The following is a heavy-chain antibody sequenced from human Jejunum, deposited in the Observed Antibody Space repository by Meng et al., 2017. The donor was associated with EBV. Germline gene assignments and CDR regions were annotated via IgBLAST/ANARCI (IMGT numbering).Heavy chain of an antibody. CDR3: ARDSSGYNANDKVSDY. Sequence: QVPVLDAGVEVKKPGASVKVSCKTSGYTVTRYGISWVRQAPGQGPEWMGWITVYNGNTNYAPRLQGRVTMTTDLSTSTAYMELRSLRSDDTAVYYCARDSSGYNANDKVSDYWGQGTLVTVSS. D-gene: IGHD5-12*01. J-gene: IGHJ4*01. CDR2: ITVYNGNT. CDR1: GYTVTRYG. V-gene: IGHV1-18*01.